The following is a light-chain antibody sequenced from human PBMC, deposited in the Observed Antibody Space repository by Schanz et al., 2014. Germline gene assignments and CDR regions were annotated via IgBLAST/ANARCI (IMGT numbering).Light chain of an antibody. CDR2: DAS. J-gene: IGKJ5*01. CDR3: QQYDNLSS. CDR1: QDIRNN. V-gene: IGKV1-33*01. Sequence: DIQMTQSPSSLSASVGDRVTITCQARQDIRNNLNWYQQKPGKAPKLLIYDASNLETGVPSRFSGSGSGTDFTFTISSLQPEDIATYYCQQYDNLSSFAQGTRLEIK.